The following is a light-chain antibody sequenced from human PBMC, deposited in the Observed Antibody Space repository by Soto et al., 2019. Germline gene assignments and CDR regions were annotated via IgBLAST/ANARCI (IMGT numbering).Light chain of an antibody. CDR3: QQYNKWPPYT. CDR2: GAS. CDR1: QSVSSN. Sequence: EIVMTQPPATLSVSPGERATLSCRASQSVSSNLAWYQQKPGQAPRLLIYGASTRATGIPARFSGSGSGTEFTLPISSLQSEDFAVYYCQQYNKWPPYTFGQGTKLEIK. V-gene: IGKV3-15*01. J-gene: IGKJ2*01.